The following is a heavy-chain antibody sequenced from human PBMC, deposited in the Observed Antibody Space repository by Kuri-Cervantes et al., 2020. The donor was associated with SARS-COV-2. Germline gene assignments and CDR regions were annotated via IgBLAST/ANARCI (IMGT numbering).Heavy chain of an antibody. CDR3: ARVGDGYKRRRQHGTFDY. V-gene: IGHV4-34*01. J-gene: IGHJ4*02. CDR1: GGSFSGYY. Sequence: SQTLSLTCAVYGGSFSGYYWSWIRQPPGKGLEWIGEINHSGSTNYNPSLKSRVTISVDTSKNQFSLKLSSVTAADTAVYYCARVGDGYKRRRQHGTFDYWGQGTLVTVSS. D-gene: IGHD5-24*01. CDR2: INHSGST.